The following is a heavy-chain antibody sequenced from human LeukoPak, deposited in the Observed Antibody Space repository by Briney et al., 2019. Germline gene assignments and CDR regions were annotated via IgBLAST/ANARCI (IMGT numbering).Heavy chain of an antibody. CDR3: ARNPYGDYYFDF. CDR1: GFTFSNCA. CDR2: TSYDGNNK. J-gene: IGHJ4*02. Sequence: GRSLRLSCAASGFTFSNCAMHWGRQAPGKGLEWVAATSYDGNNKHYADSVKGRFTISRDNSKNTLFLQINSLRAEDTAVYYCARNPYGDYYFDFWGQGTLVTVSS. D-gene: IGHD4-17*01. V-gene: IGHV3-30-3*01.